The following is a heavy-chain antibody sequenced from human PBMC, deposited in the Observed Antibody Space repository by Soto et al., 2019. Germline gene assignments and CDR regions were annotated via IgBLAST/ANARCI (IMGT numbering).Heavy chain of an antibody. J-gene: IGHJ4*02. CDR1: GYTFTGLY. D-gene: IGHD2-8*02. V-gene: IGHV1-2*02. Sequence: APVKVSCKASGYTFTGLYIHWVRLAPGQGLEWMGWINPNSGGTNYAEKFQGRVTITRDTSISTAYMELSSLRSDDTAVYYCARDHGWWSFDYWGQGALVTVSS. CDR3: ARDHGWWSFDY. CDR2: INPNSGGT.